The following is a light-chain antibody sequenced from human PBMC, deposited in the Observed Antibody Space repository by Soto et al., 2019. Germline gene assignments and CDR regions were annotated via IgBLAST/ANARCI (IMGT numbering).Light chain of an antibody. CDR1: QSILSISNNKNY. Sequence: DIVMTQSPDSLAVSLGARATINCKSSQSILSISNNKNYLVWYQHKPGQPPKLLISWASTRESGVPDRFSGSGSGTDFTLTISSLQADDVAVYFCQQYFDAPTFGQGTKVEIK. CDR3: QQYFDAPT. V-gene: IGKV4-1*01. J-gene: IGKJ1*01. CDR2: WAS.